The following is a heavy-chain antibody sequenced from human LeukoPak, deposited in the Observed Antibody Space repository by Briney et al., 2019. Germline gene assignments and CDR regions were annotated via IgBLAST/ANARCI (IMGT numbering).Heavy chain of an antibody. CDR2: MNPNSGNT. D-gene: IGHD3-3*01. J-gene: IGHJ3*02. V-gene: IGHV1-8*01. CDR3: ARDPLRSITIFGTSAFDI. CDR1: GYTFTSYD. Sequence: ASVKVSCKASGYTFTSYDINWVRQATGQGLEWMGWMNPNSGNTGYAQKFQGRATITADESTSTAYMELSSLRSEDTAVYYCARDPLRSITIFGTSAFDIWGQGTMVTVSS.